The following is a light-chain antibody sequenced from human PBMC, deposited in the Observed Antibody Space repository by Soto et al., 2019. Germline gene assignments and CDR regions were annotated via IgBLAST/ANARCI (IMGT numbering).Light chain of an antibody. CDR2: AAS. V-gene: IGKV1-9*01. CDR1: QGISSY. Sequence: IQLTQSPSSLSASVGDRVTITCRDSQGISSYLAWYQQKPGKAPKLLIYAASTLQSGVPSRFSGSGSGTDFTLTISSLQPEEFATYYCQQLNSYPYTFGQGTKLEIK. J-gene: IGKJ2*01. CDR3: QQLNSYPYT.